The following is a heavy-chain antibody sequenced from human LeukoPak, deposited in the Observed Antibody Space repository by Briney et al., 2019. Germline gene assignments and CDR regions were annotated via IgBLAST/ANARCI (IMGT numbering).Heavy chain of an antibody. Sequence: GGSLRLSCAASGFTFSSYGMHWVRQAPGKGLEWVAFIRYDGSNKYYADSVKGRFTISRDNSKNTLYLQMNSLRAEDTAVYYCAKLKRGCSSTSCRDYWGQGTLVTVSS. CDR3: AKLKRGCSSTSCRDY. D-gene: IGHD2-2*01. CDR1: GFTFSSYG. J-gene: IGHJ4*02. CDR2: IRYDGSNK. V-gene: IGHV3-30*02.